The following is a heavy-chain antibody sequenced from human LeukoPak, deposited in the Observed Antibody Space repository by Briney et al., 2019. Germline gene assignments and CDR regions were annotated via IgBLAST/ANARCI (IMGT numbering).Heavy chain of an antibody. V-gene: IGHV3-21*01. CDR1: GFSFSVYE. CDR3: ARLRRNGDSGGFYYYYDY. Sequence: GSLRLSCAASGFSFSVYEMHWVRQAPGKGLEWVSSINTVATYIYYADSVRGRFTISRDNAKNSVYLQMDSLRAEDTGVYYCARLRRNGDSGGFYYYYDYWGQGTLVTVSS. D-gene: IGHD3-22*01. CDR2: INTVATYI. J-gene: IGHJ4*02.